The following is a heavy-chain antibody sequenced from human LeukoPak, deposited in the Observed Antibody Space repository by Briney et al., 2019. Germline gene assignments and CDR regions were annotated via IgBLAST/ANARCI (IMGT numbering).Heavy chain of an antibody. D-gene: IGHD3-16*01. V-gene: IGHV3-48*01. Sequence: PGGSLRLSCAASGFTFSSYAMSWVRQAPGKGLEWVSYISSSSSTIYYADSVKGRFTISRDNAKNSLYLQMNSLRAEDTAVYYCRGYGPGTYYYYGMDVWGQGTTVTVSS. CDR1: GFTFSSYA. CDR2: ISSSSSTI. J-gene: IGHJ6*02. CDR3: RGYGPGTYYYYGMDV.